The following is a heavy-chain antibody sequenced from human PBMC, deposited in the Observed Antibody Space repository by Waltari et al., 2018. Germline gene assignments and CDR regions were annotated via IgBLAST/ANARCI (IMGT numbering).Heavy chain of an antibody. V-gene: IGHV4-39*01. Sequence: QLQLQESGPGLVKPSETLSLTCTVSGCSISSDSYYWGWIRQPPGKGLEWSGNIHYSGSPHYNPSLKSRVTLSVDTPKNQFSLRLNSVTAADTAVYYCARRRYGSSHSDFWGQGTLVTVSS. CDR1: GCSISSDSYY. CDR2: IHYSGSP. CDR3: ARRRYGSSHSDF. D-gene: IGHD6-13*01. J-gene: IGHJ4*02.